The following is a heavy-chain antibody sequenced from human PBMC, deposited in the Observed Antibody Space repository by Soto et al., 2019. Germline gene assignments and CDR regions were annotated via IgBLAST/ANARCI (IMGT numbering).Heavy chain of an antibody. J-gene: IGHJ6*02. D-gene: IGHD6-19*01. Sequence: EVQLVESGGGLVQPGGSLRLSCLASEFTFNTYWMNWVGQAPGRGLEWVAKIKDDGSEKNYVDSVKGRFTISRDNAKNSLYLQMNSLRGEDTAVYFCARDWGTPGRGSAVGYYYHYGMDVWGQGTTVTVSS. CDR2: IKDDGSEK. CDR3: ARDWGTPGRGSAVGYYYHYGMDV. CDR1: EFTFNTYW. V-gene: IGHV3-7*05.